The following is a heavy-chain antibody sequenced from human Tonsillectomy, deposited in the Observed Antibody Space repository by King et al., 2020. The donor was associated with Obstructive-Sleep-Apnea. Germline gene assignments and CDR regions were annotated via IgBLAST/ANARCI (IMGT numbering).Heavy chain of an antibody. Sequence: QLVQSGGGVVQPGRSLRLSCAASGFTFSSYAMHWVRQAPGKGLEWVAVISYDGSNKYYADSVKGRFTISRDNSKNTLYLQMNSVRAEDTAVYYCARNYGDYGYWGQGTLVTVSS. CDR2: ISYDGSNK. CDR3: ARNYGDYGY. CDR1: GFTFSSYA. J-gene: IGHJ4*02. V-gene: IGHV3-30-3*01. D-gene: IGHD4-17*01.